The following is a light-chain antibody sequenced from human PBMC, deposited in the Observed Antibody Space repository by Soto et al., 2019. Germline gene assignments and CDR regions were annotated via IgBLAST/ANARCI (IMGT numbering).Light chain of an antibody. Sequence: TPLTSVCAASEQKFCISCSGSDSNTWSNFVSWFQQLPGTATKLLIYDNNSRPSGIPDRFSGSKSGTSATLDISGLQTGDEADYYCGTWDRSLSIYVFGSGTTVTV. CDR1: DSNTWSNF. CDR2: DNN. CDR3: GTWDRSLSIYV. V-gene: IGLV1-51*01. J-gene: IGLJ1*01.